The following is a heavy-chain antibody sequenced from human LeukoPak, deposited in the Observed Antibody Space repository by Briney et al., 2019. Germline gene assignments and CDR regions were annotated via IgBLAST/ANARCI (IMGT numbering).Heavy chain of an antibody. D-gene: IGHD3-22*01. V-gene: IGHV4-59*12. Sequence: PSETLSLTCTVSGGSISSYYWSWIRQPPGKGLEWIGYIYYSGSTNYNPSLKSRVTISVDTSKNQFSLQLNSVTPEDTAVYYCARTSARITMIVVVIPLFDYWGQGTLVTVSS. CDR3: ARTSARITMIVVVIPLFDY. J-gene: IGHJ4*02. CDR1: GGSISSYY. CDR2: IYYSGST.